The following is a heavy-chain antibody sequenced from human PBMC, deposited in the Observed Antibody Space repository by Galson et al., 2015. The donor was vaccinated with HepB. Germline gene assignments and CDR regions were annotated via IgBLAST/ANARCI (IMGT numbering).Heavy chain of an antibody. CDR1: GFTFSSYA. D-gene: IGHD3-10*01. CDR2: ISGSGGST. V-gene: IGHV3-23*01. Sequence: SLRLSCAASGFTFSSYAMSWVRQAPGKGLEWVSAISGSGGSTYYADSVKGRFTISRDNSKNTLYLQMNSLRAEDTAVYYCAKDWGHLWYGSGSRFDYWGQGTLVTVSS. CDR3: AKDWGHLWYGSGSRFDY. J-gene: IGHJ4*02.